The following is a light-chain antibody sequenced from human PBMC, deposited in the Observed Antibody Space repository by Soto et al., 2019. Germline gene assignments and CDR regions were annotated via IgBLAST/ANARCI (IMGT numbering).Light chain of an antibody. CDR3: QQYNDWPPLT. CDR2: GAS. Sequence: EIVKTQSPATLSVSPEERATLSCKASQRVSSNLAWYQQKPGQAPRLLIYGASTRATGNRARFSGGGSGTEFTLTISSLPSEDFAVYYCQQYNDWPPLTFGGGTKVEIK. CDR1: QRVSSN. V-gene: IGKV3-15*01. J-gene: IGKJ4*01.